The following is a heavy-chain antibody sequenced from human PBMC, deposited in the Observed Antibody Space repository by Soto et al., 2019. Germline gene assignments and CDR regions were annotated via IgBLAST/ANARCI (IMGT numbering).Heavy chain of an antibody. Sequence: ASVKVSCKASGYTFTSYYMHWVRQAPGQGLEWMGIINPSGGSTSYAQKFQGRVTMTRDTSTSTVCMELSSLRSEDTAVYYCARGSSSSLLLKGLHWFDPWGQGTLVTVSS. CDR1: GYTFTSYY. CDR2: INPSGGST. J-gene: IGHJ5*02. V-gene: IGHV1-46*01. CDR3: ARGSSSSLLLKGLHWFDP. D-gene: IGHD6-6*01.